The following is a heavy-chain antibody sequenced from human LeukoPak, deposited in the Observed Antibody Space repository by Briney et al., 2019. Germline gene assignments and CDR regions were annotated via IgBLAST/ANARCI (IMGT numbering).Heavy chain of an antibody. Sequence: GASVKVSCKASGGTFSSYAISWVRQAPGQGLEWMGGIIPIFGAANYAQKFQGGVTITTDESTSTAYMELSSLRSEDTAVYYCARVAAAGFNWFDPWGQGTLVTVSS. CDR1: GGTFSSYA. CDR2: IIPIFGAA. V-gene: IGHV1-69*05. CDR3: ARVAAAGFNWFDP. D-gene: IGHD6-13*01. J-gene: IGHJ5*02.